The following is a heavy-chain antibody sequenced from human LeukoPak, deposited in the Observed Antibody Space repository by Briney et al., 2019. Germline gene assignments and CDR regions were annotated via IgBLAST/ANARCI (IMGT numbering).Heavy chain of an antibody. Sequence: SETLSLTCTVSGGSISSGSYYWSWIRQPAGKGLEWIGRIYTSGSTNYNPSLKSRVTISVDTSKNQFSLKLSSVTAADTAVYYCASAPYSSSWYGIRTFDYWGQGTLVTVSS. CDR1: GGSISSGSYY. CDR3: ASAPYSSSWYGIRTFDY. J-gene: IGHJ4*02. D-gene: IGHD6-13*01. V-gene: IGHV4-61*02. CDR2: IYTSGST.